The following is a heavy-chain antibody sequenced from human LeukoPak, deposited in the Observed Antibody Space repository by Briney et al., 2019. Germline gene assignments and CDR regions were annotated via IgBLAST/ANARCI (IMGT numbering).Heavy chain of an antibody. J-gene: IGHJ6*02. D-gene: IGHD1-26*01. V-gene: IGHV3-21*01. Sequence: SGGSLRLSCAASGFTFSSYSMNWVRQAPGKGLEWVSSISSSSSYIYYADSVKGRFTISRDNAKNSLYLQMNSLRAEDTAVYYCAGDREGHYYYYYGMDVWGQGTTVTVSS. CDR1: GFTFSSYS. CDR2: ISSSSSYI. CDR3: AGDREGHYYYYYGMDV.